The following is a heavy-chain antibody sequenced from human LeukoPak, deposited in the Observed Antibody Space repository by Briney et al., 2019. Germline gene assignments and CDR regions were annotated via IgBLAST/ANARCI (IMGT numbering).Heavy chain of an antibody. D-gene: IGHD6-19*01. CDR2: IIYDGSNK. CDR3: AKGYGSGWSLFDY. CDR1: GFTFSSYG. J-gene: IGHJ4*02. V-gene: IGHV3-30*18. Sequence: GGSLRLSCAASGFTFSSYGMHWVRQAPGKGLEWVAVIIYDGSNKYYTDSVKGRFTISRDNAKNTLYLQMNFLRAEDTAVYYCAKGYGSGWSLFDYWGQGTLVTVSS.